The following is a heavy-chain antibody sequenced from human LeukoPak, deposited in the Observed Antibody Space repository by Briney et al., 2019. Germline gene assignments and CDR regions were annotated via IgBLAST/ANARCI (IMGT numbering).Heavy chain of an antibody. CDR1: GGSFSGYY. Sequence: SETLSLTCAVYGGSFSGYYWSWIRQPPGKGLEWIGEINHSGSTNYNPSLKSRVTISVDTSKNQFSLKLSSVTAADTAVYYCARGRVLRFLEWLFEDYYFDYWGQGTLVTVSS. V-gene: IGHV4-34*01. J-gene: IGHJ4*02. CDR2: INHSGST. D-gene: IGHD3-3*01. CDR3: ARGRVLRFLEWLFEDYYFDY.